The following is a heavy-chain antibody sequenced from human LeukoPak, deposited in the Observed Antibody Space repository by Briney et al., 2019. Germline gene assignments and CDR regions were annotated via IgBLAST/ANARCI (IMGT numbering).Heavy chain of an antibody. CDR2: ITDSGGST. CDR3: AKSYRGSWSPFFDY. Sequence: GGSLRLSCAAAGFTFSSYAMSWVRQAPGKGLEWVPAITDSGGSTYYADSVKGRVTISRDNSKNTLYLQMNSLRAEDPAVYYCAKSYRGSWSPFFDYWGQGTLVTVSS. V-gene: IGHV3-23*01. CDR1: GFTFSSYA. J-gene: IGHJ4*02. D-gene: IGHD6-13*01.